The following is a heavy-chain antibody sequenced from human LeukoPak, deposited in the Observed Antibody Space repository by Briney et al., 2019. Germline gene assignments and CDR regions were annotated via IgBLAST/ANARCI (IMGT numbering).Heavy chain of an antibody. CDR2: ISYDGSNK. V-gene: IGHV3-30*04. D-gene: IGHD5-18*01. Sequence: GGSLRLSCAASGFTFSSYAMHWVRQAPGKGLEWVAVISYDGSNKYYADSVKGRFTISRDNSKNTLYLQMNSLGAEDTAVYYCAREENSYGYFLDYWGQGTLVTVSS. CDR3: AREENSYGYFLDY. CDR1: GFTFSSYA. J-gene: IGHJ4*02.